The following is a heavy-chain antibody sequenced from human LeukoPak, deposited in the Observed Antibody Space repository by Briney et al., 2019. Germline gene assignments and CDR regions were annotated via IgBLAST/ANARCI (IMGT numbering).Heavy chain of an antibody. CDR1: GGSISSYY. Sequence: SETLSLTCTVSGGSISSYYWSWIRQPPGKGLEWIGYIYYSGSTNYNPSLRSRVTISVDTSKNQFSLKLSSVTAADTAVYYCARLGIAAAGGFDYWGQGTLVTVSS. V-gene: IGHV4-59*08. CDR2: IYYSGST. CDR3: ARLGIAAAGGFDY. J-gene: IGHJ4*02. D-gene: IGHD6-13*01.